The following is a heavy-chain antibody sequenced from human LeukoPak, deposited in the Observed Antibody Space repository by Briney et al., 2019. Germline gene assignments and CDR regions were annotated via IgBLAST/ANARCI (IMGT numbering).Heavy chain of an antibody. V-gene: IGHV1-2*02. Sequence: ASVKVSCKASGYTLTGYYIHWVRQAPGQGLEWMGWMNPNSGDTHYAQQFQGSVTMTRDTSTSIAYMELSNLRSDDTAVYYCARDSGYYGSGSYSLGYWYFDLWGRGTLVTVSS. J-gene: IGHJ2*01. CDR3: ARDSGYYGSGSYSLGYWYFDL. CDR2: MNPNSGDT. CDR1: GYTLTGYY. D-gene: IGHD3-10*01.